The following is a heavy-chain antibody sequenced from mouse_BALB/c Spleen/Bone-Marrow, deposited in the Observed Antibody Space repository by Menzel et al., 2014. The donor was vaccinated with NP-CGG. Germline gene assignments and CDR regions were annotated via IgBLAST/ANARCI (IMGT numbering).Heavy chain of an antibody. V-gene: IGHV1S81*02. D-gene: IGHD1-1*01. Sequence: AQLPESGAELVKPGASVKLSCKASGYTFTSYWMHWVKQRPGQGLEWIGEINPSNGRTNYNEKFKSKATLTVDKSSSTAYMQLSSLTSEDSAVYYCARRTTTVVATDYWGQGTTLTVS. CDR3: ARRTTTVVATDY. CDR2: INPSNGRT. J-gene: IGHJ2*01. CDR1: GYTFTSYW.